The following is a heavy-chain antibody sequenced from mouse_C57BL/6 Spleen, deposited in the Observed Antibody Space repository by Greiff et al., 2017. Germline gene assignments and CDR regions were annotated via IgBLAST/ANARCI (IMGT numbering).Heavy chain of an antibody. V-gene: IGHV14-2*01. J-gene: IGHJ3*01. CDR2: IDPEDGET. Sequence: EVKLQESGAELVKPGASVKLSCTASGFNINDYYMHWVKQRTEQGLEWIGRIDPEDGETKYAPKFQGKATITADTSSNTAYLQLSSLTSEDTAVYYCATNWFAYWGQGTLVTVSA. CDR3: ATNWFAY. CDR1: GFNINDYY.